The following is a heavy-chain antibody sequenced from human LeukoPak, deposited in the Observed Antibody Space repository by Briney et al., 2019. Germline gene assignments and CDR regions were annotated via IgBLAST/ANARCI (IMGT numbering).Heavy chain of an antibody. CDR3: ARDRDTSFDI. D-gene: IGHD5-18*01. J-gene: IGHJ3*02. Sequence: GGTLRLSCAASGFTFSSYGMSWVRQAPGKGLEWVSSIIGTGGSTHYADSVKGRFTISRDNSKNTLYLQMNSLRAEDTAVYYCARDRDTSFDIWGQGTMVTVSS. V-gene: IGHV3-23*01. CDR1: GFTFSSYG. CDR2: IIGTGGST.